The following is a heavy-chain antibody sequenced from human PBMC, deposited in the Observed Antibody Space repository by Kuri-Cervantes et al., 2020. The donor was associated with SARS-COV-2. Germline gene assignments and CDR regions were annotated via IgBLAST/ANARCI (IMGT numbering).Heavy chain of an antibody. CDR1: GGSISSSSYY. J-gene: IGHJ6*02. Sequence: GSLRLSCTVSGGSISSSSYYWGWIRQPPGKGLEWIGSIDYSGSTSYNPTLRSRVPISVDTSKNQFSLKLSSVTAADTAVYYCAIEGGDILVDGMDVWGQGTTVTVSS. CDR2: IDYSGST. D-gene: IGHD2-2*01. V-gene: IGHV4-39*02. CDR3: AIEGGDILVDGMDV.